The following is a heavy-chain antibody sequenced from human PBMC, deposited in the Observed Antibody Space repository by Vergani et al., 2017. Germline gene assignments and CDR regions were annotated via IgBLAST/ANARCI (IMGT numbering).Heavy chain of an antibody. CDR2: IKSKTDGGTT. Sequence: EVQLVESGGGLVKPGGSLRLSCAASGFTFSNAWMSWVRQAPGKGLEWVGRIKSKTDGGTTDYAAPVKGRFTISRDDSKNTLYLQMNSLKTEDTAVYYCAVSVGYCSGGSCLRGYWYFDLWGRGTLVTVSS. J-gene: IGHJ2*01. D-gene: IGHD2-15*01. CDR1: GFTFSNAW. V-gene: IGHV3-15*01. CDR3: AVSVGYCSGGSCLRGYWYFDL.